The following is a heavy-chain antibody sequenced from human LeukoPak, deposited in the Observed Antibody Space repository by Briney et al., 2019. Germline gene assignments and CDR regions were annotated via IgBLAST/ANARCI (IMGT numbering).Heavy chain of an antibody. CDR2: IYYSGST. J-gene: IGHJ4*02. CDR1: GGSISSYY. D-gene: IGHD3-10*01. CDR3: AREASRAGTYYFDY. V-gene: IGHV4-59*01. Sequence: PSETLSLTCTVSGGSISSYYWSWIRQPPGKGLEWIGYIYYSGSTNYNPSLMSRVTISVDTSKNQFSLKLRSVTAADTAVYFCAREASRAGTYYFDYWGQGTLLTVSS.